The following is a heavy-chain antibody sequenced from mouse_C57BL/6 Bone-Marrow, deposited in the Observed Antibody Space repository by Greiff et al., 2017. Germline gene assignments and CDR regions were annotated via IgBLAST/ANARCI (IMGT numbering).Heavy chain of an antibody. D-gene: IGHD1-1*01. CDR1: GYTFTDYN. V-gene: IGHV1-22*01. J-gene: IGHJ2*01. CDR3: ARQKYYGSSYGDY. Sequence: VQLQQSGPELVKPGASVKMSCKASGYTFTDYNMHWVKQSHGKSLEWIGYINPNNGGTSYNQKFKGKATLTVNKSSSTAYMELRSLTSEDSAVYYCARQKYYGSSYGDYWGQGTTLTVSS. CDR2: INPNNGGT.